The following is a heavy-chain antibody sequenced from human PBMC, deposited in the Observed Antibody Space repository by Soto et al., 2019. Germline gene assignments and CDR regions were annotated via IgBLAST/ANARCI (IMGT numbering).Heavy chain of an antibody. Sequence: PSETLSLTCTVSGGSISSYYWSWIRQPPGKGLEWIGYIYYSGSTNYNPSLKSRVTISVDTSKNQFSLKLSSVTAADTAVYYCAIYAYTSTYGEFHSWRHGIPVTV. CDR3: AIYAYTSTYGEFHS. CDR2: IYYSGST. CDR1: GGSISSYY. D-gene: IGHD3-16*01. J-gene: IGHJ5*01. V-gene: IGHV4-59*08.